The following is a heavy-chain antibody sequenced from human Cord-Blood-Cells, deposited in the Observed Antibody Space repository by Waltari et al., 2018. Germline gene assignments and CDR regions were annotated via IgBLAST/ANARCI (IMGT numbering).Heavy chain of an antibody. J-gene: IGHJ3*02. CDR3: AKEGGFGTMIVVANDAFDI. CDR2: ISGSGGST. V-gene: IGHV3-23*01. CDR1: GLTFSSYA. D-gene: IGHD3-22*01. Sequence: EVQLLESGGGLVQPGGSLRLSCAASGLTFSSYAMSWVRPAPGKGLEWVSAISGSGGSTYYADSVKGRFTISRDNSKNTLYLQMNSLRAEDTAVYYCAKEGGFGTMIVVANDAFDIWGQGTMVTVSS.